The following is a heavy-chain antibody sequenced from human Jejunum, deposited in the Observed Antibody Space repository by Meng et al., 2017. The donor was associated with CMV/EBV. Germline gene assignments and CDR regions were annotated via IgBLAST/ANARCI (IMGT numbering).Heavy chain of an antibody. CDR1: GGSFSGYY. CDR2: IHDSGST. CDR3: ARRVVPTAMGR. D-gene: IGHD2-2*01. J-gene: IGHJ4*02. Sequence: LPCAFHGGSFSGYYWNGIRQPPGKGLEWIGEIHDSGSTSYNPSLKSRATISLDTSKNHFSLMLDSVTAADTAVYFCARRVVPTAMGRWGQGTLVTVSS. V-gene: IGHV4-34*01.